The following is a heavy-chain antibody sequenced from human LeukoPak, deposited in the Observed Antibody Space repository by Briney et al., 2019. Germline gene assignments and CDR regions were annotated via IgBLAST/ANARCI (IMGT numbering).Heavy chain of an antibody. CDR2: IYYSGST. CDR3: ARGHRAVAGFRNYFDY. D-gene: IGHD6-19*01. V-gene: IGHV4-39*07. CDR1: GGSISSYY. J-gene: IGHJ4*02. Sequence: SETLSLTCTVSGGSISSYYWGWIRQPPGKGLEWIGSIYYSGSTYYNPSLKSRVTISVDTSKNQFSLELSSVTAADTAVYYCARGHRAVAGFRNYFDYWGQGTLVTVSS.